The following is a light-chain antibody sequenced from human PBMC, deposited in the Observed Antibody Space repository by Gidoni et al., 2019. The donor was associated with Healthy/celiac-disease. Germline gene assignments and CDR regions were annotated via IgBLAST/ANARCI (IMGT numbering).Light chain of an antibody. J-gene: IGKJ4*01. CDR3: QQRSNWPPALT. CDR1: QSVSSY. CDR2: DAS. V-gene: IGKV3-11*01. Sequence: EIVLTQSPATLSLSPVERANLSCRARQSVSSYLACYQQKPGQAPRLLIYDASNRATGIPARFSGSGSGTDFTLTISSLEPEDFAVYYCQQRSNWPPALTFGGGTKVEIK.